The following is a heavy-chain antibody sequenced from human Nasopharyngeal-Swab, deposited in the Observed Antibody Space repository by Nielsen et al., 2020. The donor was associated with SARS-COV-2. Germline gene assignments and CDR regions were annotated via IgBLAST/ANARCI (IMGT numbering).Heavy chain of an antibody. Sequence: GGSLRLSCAASGFTFSSYAMSWVRQAPGKGLEWVSAISGSGGSTYYADSVKGRFTTPRDNSKNTLYLQMNSLRAEDTAVYYCAKEILMYDILKGAFDIWGQGTMVTVSS. J-gene: IGHJ3*02. CDR2: ISGSGGST. CDR1: GFTFSSYA. D-gene: IGHD3-9*01. V-gene: IGHV3-23*01. CDR3: AKEILMYDILKGAFDI.